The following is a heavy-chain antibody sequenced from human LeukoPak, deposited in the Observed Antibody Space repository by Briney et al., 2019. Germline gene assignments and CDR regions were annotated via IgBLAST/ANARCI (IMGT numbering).Heavy chain of an antibody. CDR2: ISSSSSYI. V-gene: IGHV3-21*01. J-gene: IGHJ1*01. CDR3: AREIDSVELHQSKDVQH. CDR1: GFTFSSYS. Sequence: GGSLRLSCVDSGFTFSSYSMKWVRQAPGKGLEWVSPISSSSSYIYYADSVRGRFTISRDNAKNSLYLQMNSLRAEDTAVYYCAREIDSVELHQSKDVQHGGQGTLVTVSS. D-gene: IGHD1-26*01.